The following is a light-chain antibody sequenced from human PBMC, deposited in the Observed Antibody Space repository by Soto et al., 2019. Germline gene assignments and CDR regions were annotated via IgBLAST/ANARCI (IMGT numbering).Light chain of an antibody. J-gene: IGLJ2*01. V-gene: IGLV2-8*01. CDR1: SSDVGGYNY. Sequence: QSALTQPPSASGSPGQSVTISCTGSSSDVGGYNYVSWYQHHPGKAPKLMIYEVSERPSGVPDRFSGSKSGNTASLTVSGLQADDEADYYCSSYAGSNNVVFGGGTKLTVL. CDR2: EVS. CDR3: SSYAGSNNVV.